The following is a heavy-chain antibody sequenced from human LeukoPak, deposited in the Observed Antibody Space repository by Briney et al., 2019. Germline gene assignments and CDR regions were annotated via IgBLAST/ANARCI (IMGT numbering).Heavy chain of an antibody. CDR3: AKDLWGYYGSGRLFKY. V-gene: IGHV3-23*01. Sequence: PGGSLRLSCAASGFTFSSYAMSWVRQAPGKGLEWVSAISGSGGSTYYADSVKGRFTISRENSKNTLYLKMNSLSAEDTAVSYCAKDLWGYYGSGRLFKYWGQGTLVTVSS. CDR2: ISGSGGST. D-gene: IGHD3-10*01. CDR1: GFTFSSYA. J-gene: IGHJ4*02.